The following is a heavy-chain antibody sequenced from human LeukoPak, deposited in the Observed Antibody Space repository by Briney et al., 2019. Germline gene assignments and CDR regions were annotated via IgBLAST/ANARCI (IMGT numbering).Heavy chain of an antibody. V-gene: IGHV1-18*04. CDR2: ISTLNGIT. Sequence: GASVKVSCKASGYTFTGYYMQWVRQAPGQGLEWMAWISTLNGITKYAEKLQCRVTVTTDTSTSTAYMELTSLKTDDTAVYYCARGGDYFDHWGQGTLVIVSS. CDR1: GYTFTGYY. J-gene: IGHJ4*02. D-gene: IGHD1-26*01. CDR3: ARGGDYFDH.